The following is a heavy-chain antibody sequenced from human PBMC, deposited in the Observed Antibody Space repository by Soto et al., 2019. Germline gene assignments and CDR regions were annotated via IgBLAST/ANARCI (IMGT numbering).Heavy chain of an antibody. CDR1: GFTFSSYA. D-gene: IGHD1-26*01. J-gene: IGHJ4*02. Sequence: PGGSLRLSCAASGFTFSSYAMHWVRQAPGKGLEYVSAISSNGGSTYYANSVKGRFTISRDNSKNTLYLQVGSLRAEDMAVYYCARARSGSYYDYWGQGTLVTVSS. CDR2: ISSNGGST. V-gene: IGHV3-64*01. CDR3: ARARSGSYYDY.